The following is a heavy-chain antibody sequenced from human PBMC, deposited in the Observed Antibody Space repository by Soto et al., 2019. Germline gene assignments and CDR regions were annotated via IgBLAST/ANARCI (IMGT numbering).Heavy chain of an antibody. D-gene: IGHD3-10*01. CDR2: IYHSGTT. Sequence: PSETLSLTCTVSGGSISSGDCYWNWIRQPPGQGLEWIGYIYHSGTTYYISSLKSRLTISVDPSKNQFSLKLSSVTAADTAVYYCARAVRSSATYYYYYDMDVWGQGTTVTVSS. J-gene: IGHJ6*02. CDR3: ARAVRSSATYYYYYDMDV. V-gene: IGHV4-30-4*08. CDR1: GGSISSGDCY.